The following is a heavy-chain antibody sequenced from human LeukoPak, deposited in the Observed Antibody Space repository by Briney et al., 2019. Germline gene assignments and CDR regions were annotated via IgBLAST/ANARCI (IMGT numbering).Heavy chain of an antibody. V-gene: IGHV4-59*13. J-gene: IGHJ3*02. CDR2: VYYSGVT. CDR1: GGSISTYY. CDR3: ARDVPMTTRAFDI. Sequence: SETLSLTCSVSGGSISTYYWSWIRQPPGKGLEWIGYVYYSGVTNYSPSLRSRVTISVDTSKKQFSLKLTSVTAADTAVYYCARDVPMTTRAFDIWGDGTMVTVSS. D-gene: IGHD1-1*01.